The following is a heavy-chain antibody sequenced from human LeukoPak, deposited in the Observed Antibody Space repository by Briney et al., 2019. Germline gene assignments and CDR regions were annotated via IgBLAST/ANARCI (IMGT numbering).Heavy chain of an antibody. V-gene: IGHV4-39*07. CDR1: GGSISSSSYY. J-gene: IGHJ4*02. Sequence: PSETLSLTCTVSGGSISSSSYYWGWIRQPPGKGLEWIGSIYYSGSTYYNLSLKSRVTISVDTSKNQFSLKLSSVTAADTAVYYCARVSRGNEGGGIVVVPAAMYYFDYWGQGTLVTVSS. CDR2: IYYSGST. CDR3: ARVSRGNEGGGIVVVPAAMYYFDY. D-gene: IGHD2-2*01.